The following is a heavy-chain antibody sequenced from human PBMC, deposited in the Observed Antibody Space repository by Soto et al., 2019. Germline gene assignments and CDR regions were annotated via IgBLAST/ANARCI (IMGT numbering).Heavy chain of an antibody. CDR3: ARGVRDYDDSSGYYGAEYFQH. CDR1: GGTFSSYA. CDR2: IIPIFGTA. V-gene: IGHV1-69*01. Sequence: QVQLVQSGAEVKKPGSSVKVSCKASGGTFSSYAISWVRQAPGQGLEWMGGIIPIFGTANYAQKFQGRVTITADESTSTAYMELSSLRSEDTAVYYCARGVRDYDDSSGYYGAEYFQHWGQGTLVTVSS. J-gene: IGHJ1*01. D-gene: IGHD3-22*01.